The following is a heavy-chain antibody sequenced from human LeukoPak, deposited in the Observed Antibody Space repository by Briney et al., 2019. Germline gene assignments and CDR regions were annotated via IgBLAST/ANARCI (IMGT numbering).Heavy chain of an antibody. V-gene: IGHV4-59*08. D-gene: IGHD4-17*01. CDR1: GGSITSDC. CDR2: IYYSGST. CDR3: ARHGRSYGDYYYYGMDV. J-gene: IGHJ6*02. Sequence: SETLSLTCTVSGGSITSDCWSWIRQPPGKGLEWIGYIYYSGSTNQNPSLKSRVTISVDTSKNQFSLKLSSVTAADTAVYYCARHGRSYGDYYYYGMDVWGQGTTVTVSS.